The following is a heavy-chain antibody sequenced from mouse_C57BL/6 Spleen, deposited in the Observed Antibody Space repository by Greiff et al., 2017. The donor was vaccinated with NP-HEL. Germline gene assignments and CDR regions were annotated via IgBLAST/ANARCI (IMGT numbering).Heavy chain of an antibody. Sequence: EVMLVESGGDLVKPGGSLKLSCAASGFTFSSYGMSWVRQTPDKRLEWVATISSGGSYTYYPDSVKGRFTISRDNAKNTLYLQMSSLKSEDTAMYYCARQGGYSNYPDYWGQGTTLTVSS. CDR1: GFTFSSYG. CDR2: ISSGGSYT. V-gene: IGHV5-6*01. CDR3: ARQGGYSNYPDY. D-gene: IGHD2-5*01. J-gene: IGHJ2*01.